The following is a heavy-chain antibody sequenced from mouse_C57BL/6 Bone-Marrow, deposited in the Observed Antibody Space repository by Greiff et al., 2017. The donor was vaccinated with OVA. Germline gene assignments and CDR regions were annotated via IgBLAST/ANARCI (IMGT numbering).Heavy chain of an antibody. J-gene: IGHJ3*01. CDR1: GYTFTDYE. CDR3: PYYYGSKGGFAY. V-gene: IGHV1-15*01. CDR2: IDPETGGT. Sequence: VQGVESGAELVRPGASVTLSCKASGYTFTDYEMHWVKQTPVHGLEWIGAIDPETGGTAFNQKFKGKAILTADKSSSTAYMELRSLTSEDSAVYYCPYYYGSKGGFAYWGQGTLVTVSA. D-gene: IGHD1-1*01.